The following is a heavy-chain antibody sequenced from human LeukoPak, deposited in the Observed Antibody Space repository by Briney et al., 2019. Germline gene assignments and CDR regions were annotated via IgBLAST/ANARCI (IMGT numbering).Heavy chain of an antibody. J-gene: IGHJ4*02. CDR3: ASTRGSDSGNEDFDF. V-gene: IGHV3-11*04. CDR2: ISSRGTSK. D-gene: IGHD5-12*01. Sequence: GGSLRLSCAASGFTFSDYYMSWIRQAPGKGLEWVSYISSRGTSKYYADSVKGRFSISRDNAKNSMYLQMNSLRVEDTAVYYCASTRGSDSGNEDFDFWGQGALVTVSS. CDR1: GFTFSDYY.